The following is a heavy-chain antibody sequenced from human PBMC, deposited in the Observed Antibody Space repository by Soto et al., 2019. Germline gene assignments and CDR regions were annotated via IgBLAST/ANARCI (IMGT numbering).Heavy chain of an antibody. D-gene: IGHD3-22*01. CDR3: ARVYYYDSSGYYCLDY. CDR1: GYTFTSYG. Sequence: QVQLVQSGAEVKKPGASVKVSCKASGYTFTSYGISWVRQAPGQGLEWMGWISAYNGNTNYAQKLQGRVTMTTDTATSTAYMELRSLRSDDTAVYYCARVYYYDSSGYYCLDYWGQGTLVTVSS. CDR2: ISAYNGNT. V-gene: IGHV1-18*01. J-gene: IGHJ4*02.